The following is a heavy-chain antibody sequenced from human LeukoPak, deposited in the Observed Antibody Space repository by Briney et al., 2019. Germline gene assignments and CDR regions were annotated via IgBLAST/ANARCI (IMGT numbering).Heavy chain of an antibody. V-gene: IGHV4-34*01. Sequence: PSETLSLTCAVYGGSFSGYYWSWIRQPPGKGLEWIGEINHSGSTNYNPSLKSRVTMSVDTSKNQFSLKLSSVTAADTAVYYCARTSGADVFDVWGQGTMVTVSS. D-gene: IGHD1-26*01. CDR2: INHSGST. CDR3: ARTSGADVFDV. CDR1: GGSFSGYY. J-gene: IGHJ3*01.